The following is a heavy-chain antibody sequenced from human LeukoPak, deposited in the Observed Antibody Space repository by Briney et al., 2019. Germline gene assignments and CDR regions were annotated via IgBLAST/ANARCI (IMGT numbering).Heavy chain of an antibody. CDR2: INHSRST. CDR3: ARVVQYSSSPFDY. CDR1: GGSFSGYY. V-gene: IGHV4-34*01. Sequence: EPSETLSLTCAVYGGSFSGYYWSWIRQPPGKGLEWIGEINHSRSTNYNPSLKSRVTISVDTSKNQFSLKLSSVTAADTAVYYCARVVQYSSSPFDYWGQGTLVTVSS. D-gene: IGHD6-6*01. J-gene: IGHJ4*02.